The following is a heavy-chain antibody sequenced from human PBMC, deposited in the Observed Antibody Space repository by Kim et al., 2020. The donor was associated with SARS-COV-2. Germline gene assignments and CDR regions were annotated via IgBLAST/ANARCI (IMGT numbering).Heavy chain of an antibody. J-gene: IGHJ4*02. CDR3: ARFSSLEFDY. CDR1: GGSISSSSYY. V-gene: IGHV4-39*07. CDR2: IYYSGST. Sequence: SETLSLTCTVSGGSISSSSYYWGWIRQPPGKGLEWIGSIYYSGSTYYNPSLKSRVTISVDTSKNQFSLKLSSVTAADTAVYYCARFSSLEFDYWGQGTLVTVSS.